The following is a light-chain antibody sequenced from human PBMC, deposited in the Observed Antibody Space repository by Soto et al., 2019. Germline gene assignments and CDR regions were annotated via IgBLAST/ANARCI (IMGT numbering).Light chain of an antibody. J-gene: IGKJ1*01. CDR3: QHYNSYSEA. V-gene: IGKV1-5*03. CDR2: KAS. Sequence: EIQVTQSPYTLSGSVGYRVTITCRASQTISSWLAWYQQKPGKAPKLLIYKASTLKSGVPSRFSGSGSGTEFTLTISSLQPDDFATYYCQHYNSYSEAFGQGTKADIK. CDR1: QTISSW.